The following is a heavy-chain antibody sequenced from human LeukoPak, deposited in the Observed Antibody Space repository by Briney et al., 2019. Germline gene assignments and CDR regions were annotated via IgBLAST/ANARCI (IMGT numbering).Heavy chain of an antibody. Sequence: PSETLSHTCTVSGGSFTPYWNWIRQPPGKGLAWIGHISYSGSTNYNPSLKSRVTVSIDTSKNQVSLKLSSMTAADTAVYYCARGFDGPNAFDIWGQGTMVTVSS. J-gene: IGHJ3*02. V-gene: IGHV4-59*01. D-gene: IGHD3-9*01. CDR2: ISYSGST. CDR3: ARGFDGPNAFDI. CDR1: GGSFTPY.